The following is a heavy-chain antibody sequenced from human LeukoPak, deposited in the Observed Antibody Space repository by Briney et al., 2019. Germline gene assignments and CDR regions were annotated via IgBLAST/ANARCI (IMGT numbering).Heavy chain of an antibody. CDR3: TKHITTDATTPFYYGMDV. CDR2: ISSGSNSI. D-gene: IGHD3-22*01. J-gene: IGHJ6*02. Sequence: GGSLRLSCAASGFTFSSYSMHWVRQAPGKGLEWVSYISSGSNSIYYADSVKGRFTISRDNAKNSLYLLMNSLRAEDTAVYYCTKHITTDATTPFYYGMDVWGQGTTVTVSS. V-gene: IGHV3-48*01. CDR1: GFTFSSYS.